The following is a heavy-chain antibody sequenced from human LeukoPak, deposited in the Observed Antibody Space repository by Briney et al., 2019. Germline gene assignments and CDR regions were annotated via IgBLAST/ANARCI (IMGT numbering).Heavy chain of an antibody. CDR3: ARAGGYSGYADTYYYYYYMDV. J-gene: IGHJ6*03. V-gene: IGHV1-2*02. D-gene: IGHD5-12*01. CDR2: INPNSGGT. Sequence: RASVKVSFKASGYTFTGYYMHWVRQAPGQGLEWMGWINPNSGGTNYAQKFQGRVTMTRDTSISTAYMELSRLRSDDTAVYYCARAGGYSGYADTYYYYYYMDVWGKGTTVTVSS. CDR1: GYTFTGYY.